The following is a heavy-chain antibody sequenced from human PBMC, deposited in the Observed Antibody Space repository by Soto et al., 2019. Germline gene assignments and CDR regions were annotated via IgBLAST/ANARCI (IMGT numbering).Heavy chain of an antibody. Sequence: QVQLVESGGGVVQPGRSLRLSCAASGFTFSSYGMHWVRQAPGKGLEWVAVISYDGSNKYYADSMKGRFTISRDNSKNTLYLQMNSLRAEDTAVYYCAKALDSSGQYGMDVWGQGTTVTVSS. CDR1: GFTFSSYG. D-gene: IGHD3-22*01. V-gene: IGHV3-30*18. J-gene: IGHJ6*02. CDR3: AKALDSSGQYGMDV. CDR2: ISYDGSNK.